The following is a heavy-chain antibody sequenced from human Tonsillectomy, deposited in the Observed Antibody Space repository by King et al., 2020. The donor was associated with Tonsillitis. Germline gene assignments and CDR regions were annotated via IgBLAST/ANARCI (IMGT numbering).Heavy chain of an antibody. CDR2: INWNSGHR. V-gene: IGHV3-9*01. CDR1: GFTFDDYA. Sequence: VQLVESGGGLVQPGRSLRLSCAASGFTFDDYAMHWVRQAPGKGLEWVSGINWNSGHRDYADSVKGRFTISRDNAKNSLYLQMNSLRPEDTALYYCAKDIAPQYCSSISCYTENWFDPWGQGTLVTVSS. D-gene: IGHD2-2*02. CDR3: AKDIAPQYCSSISCYTENWFDP. J-gene: IGHJ5*02.